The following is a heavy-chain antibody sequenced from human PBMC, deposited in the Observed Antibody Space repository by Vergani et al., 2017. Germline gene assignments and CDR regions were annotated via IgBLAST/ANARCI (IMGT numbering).Heavy chain of an antibody. J-gene: IGHJ6*02. CDR2: IDPSDSYT. CDR1: GYSFTSYW. D-gene: IGHD6-19*01. V-gene: IGHV5-10-1*01. CDR3: ARQVAVAGKWWGPYYYYGMDV. Sequence: VQLVQSGSELKKPGESLRISCKGSGYSFTSYWISWVRQMPGKGLEWMGRIDPSDSYTNYSPSFQGHVTISADKSISTAYLQWSSLKASDTAMYYCARQVAVAGKWWGPYYYYGMDVWGQGTTVTVSS.